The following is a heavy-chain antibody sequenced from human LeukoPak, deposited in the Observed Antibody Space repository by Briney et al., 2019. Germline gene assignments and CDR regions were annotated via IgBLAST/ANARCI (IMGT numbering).Heavy chain of an antibody. J-gene: IGHJ4*02. V-gene: IGHV4-38-2*01. CDR2: VYHSGST. D-gene: IGHD4-17*01. Sequence: PSETLSLTCAVSAFSINSGYYWGWIRQPPGRGLEWIGTVYHSGSTYYNPSLKSRVTMSVDTSKNQFSLKVYSVTAADTAVYYCARTVTSFDYWGQGTLVTVSS. CDR3: ARTVTSFDY. CDR1: AFSINSGYY.